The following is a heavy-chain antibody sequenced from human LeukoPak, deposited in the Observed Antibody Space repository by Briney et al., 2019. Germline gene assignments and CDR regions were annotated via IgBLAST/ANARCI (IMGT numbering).Heavy chain of an antibody. D-gene: IGHD1-26*01. CDR1: GFTFSSYE. CDR3: ARGGSYLSAFDI. J-gene: IGHJ3*02. V-gene: IGHV3-48*03. Sequence: PGGSLRLSCAASGFTFSSYEMNWVRQAPGKGLEWVSYISSSGSTIYYADPVKGRFTISRDNAKNTVYLQMNSLRAEDTAVYYCARGGSYLSAFDIWGQGTMVTVSS. CDR2: ISSSGSTI.